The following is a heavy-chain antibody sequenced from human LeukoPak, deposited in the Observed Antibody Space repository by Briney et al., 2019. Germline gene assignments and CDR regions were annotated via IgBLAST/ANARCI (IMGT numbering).Heavy chain of an antibody. CDR2: VSGYNGNT. D-gene: IGHD3-16*02. V-gene: IGHV1-18*01. CDR3: ARDRPVMITFGGVIIAAY. CDR1: GYTFTSHG. Sequence: ASVKVSCKTSGYTFTSHGINWLRQAPGQGLEWMGWVSGYNGNTDYAQKFQGRVTMTTDRSTNTVYMELRSLRSDDTAVYYCARDRPVMITFGGVIIAAYWGQGTLVSVSS. J-gene: IGHJ4*02.